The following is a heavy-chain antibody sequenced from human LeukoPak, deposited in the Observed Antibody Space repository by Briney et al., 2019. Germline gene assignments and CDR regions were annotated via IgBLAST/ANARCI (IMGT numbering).Heavy chain of an antibody. V-gene: IGHV3-53*01. Sequence: WGSLRLSCAVSGFTVSSNHMSWVRQAPGKRLEWVSVIYNDGNTYYTDSVKGRFTISRDNSKNTIFLQMNSLRAEDTAMYYCARDREVVTARAQMDIWGKGTTVTVSS. CDR3: ARDREVVTARAQMDI. CDR2: IYNDGNT. D-gene: IGHD2-21*02. CDR1: GFTVSSNH. J-gene: IGHJ6*04.